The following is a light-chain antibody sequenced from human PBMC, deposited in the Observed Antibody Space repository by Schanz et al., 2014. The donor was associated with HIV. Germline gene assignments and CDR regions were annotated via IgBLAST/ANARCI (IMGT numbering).Light chain of an antibody. Sequence: EIVMTQFPVTLSVSPGERATLSCRASQRVSSSLAWYQKKPGQAPRLLIYGASTRATGIPARFSGSGSGTEFSLIISSLQSEDFAVYYCQQYNDWPPRWTFGQGSKVEIK. J-gene: IGKJ1*01. V-gene: IGKV3-15*01. CDR3: QQYNDWPPRWT. CDR2: GAS. CDR1: QRVSSS.